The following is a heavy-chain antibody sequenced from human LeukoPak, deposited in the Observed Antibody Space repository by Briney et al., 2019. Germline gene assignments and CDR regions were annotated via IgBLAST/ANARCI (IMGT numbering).Heavy chain of an antibody. Sequence: SETLSLTCRVSGGSISSTAYSWSWIRQPAGNGLEWIWRLFSSGNPKYNPSLGGRVTMTKDTSKNQFSLRLSSVTAADTAVYYCARIIAASDTGAYHWFDPWGQGTLVTVSS. D-gene: IGHD6-13*01. CDR3: ARIIAASDTGAYHWFDP. J-gene: IGHJ5*02. CDR1: GGSISSTAYS. V-gene: IGHV4-61*02. CDR2: LFSSGNP.